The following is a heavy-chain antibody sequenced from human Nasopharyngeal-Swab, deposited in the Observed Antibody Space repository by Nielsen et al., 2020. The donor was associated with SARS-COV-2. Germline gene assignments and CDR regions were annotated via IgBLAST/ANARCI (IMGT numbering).Heavy chain of an antibody. J-gene: IGHJ4*02. CDR2: ISNTGSS. V-gene: IGHV4-31*03. Sequence: SETLSLTCSVSGGSISSGGYYWIWIRQNPGQGLEWIGYISNTGSSYTNPSLQRRLSISVDKSRNQFFLNLTSVTAADTAIYYCARGEGSRWFYFDSWGQGMLVTVSS. D-gene: IGHD6-13*01. CDR1: GGSISSGGYY. CDR3: ARGEGSRWFYFDS.